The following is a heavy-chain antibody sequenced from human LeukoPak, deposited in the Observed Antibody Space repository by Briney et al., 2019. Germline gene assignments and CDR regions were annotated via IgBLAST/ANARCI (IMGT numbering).Heavy chain of an antibody. CDR1: GFTFDDYA. CDR3: AKDMSRQQLVLFDY. D-gene: IGHD6-13*01. V-gene: IGHV3-9*01. Sequence: GGSLRLSCAASGFTFDDYAMHWVRQAPGKGLEWVSGISWNSGSIGYADSVKGRFTTSRDNAKNSLYLQMNSLRAEDTALYYCAKDMSRQQLVLFDYWGQGTLVTVSS. CDR2: ISWNSGSI. J-gene: IGHJ4*02.